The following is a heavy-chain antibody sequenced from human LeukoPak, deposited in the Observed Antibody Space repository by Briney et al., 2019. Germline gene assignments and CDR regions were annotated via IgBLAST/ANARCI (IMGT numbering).Heavy chain of an antibody. J-gene: IGHJ4*02. CDR3: AKDLAYSFDS. V-gene: IGHV3-23*01. Sequence: PGGSLSLSCAASGFSFSTYAMSWVRQPPGKGLEWVAAISATDRRTYYADSVKGRFTISRDNLSMLYLQMNSLRAEDTAVYYCAKDLAYSFDSWGQGTLVTVSS. CDR2: ISATDRRT. CDR1: GFSFSTYA.